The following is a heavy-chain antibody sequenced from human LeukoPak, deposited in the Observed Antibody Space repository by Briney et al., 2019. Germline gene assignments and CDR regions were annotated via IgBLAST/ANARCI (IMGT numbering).Heavy chain of an antibody. D-gene: IGHD2-2*01. V-gene: IGHV1-2*02. CDR1: GYTFTGYY. CDR3: ARGGIVPGATADAFEI. CDR2: INPNSGGT. Sequence: ASVKVSYKASGYTFTGYYVDWVRQAPGQGLEWMGWINPNSGGTNYAKKFQGRVTMTRDTSISIVYMELSRLKSDDTALYYCARGGIVPGATADAFEIWGQGTTVTVSS. J-gene: IGHJ3*02.